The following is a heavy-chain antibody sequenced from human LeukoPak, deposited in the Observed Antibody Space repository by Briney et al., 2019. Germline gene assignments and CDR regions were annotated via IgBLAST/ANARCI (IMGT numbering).Heavy chain of an antibody. Sequence: ASVKVSCKASGYTFTSYAMHWVRQAPGQRLEWMGWINAGNGNTKYSQKFQGRVTMTEDTSTDTAYMELSSLRSEDTAVYYCATVASYQLPTMSYYYYGMDVWGQGTTVTVSS. D-gene: IGHD2-2*01. V-gene: IGHV1-3*01. J-gene: IGHJ6*02. CDR3: ATVASYQLPTMSYYYYGMDV. CDR1: GYTFTSYA. CDR2: INAGNGNT.